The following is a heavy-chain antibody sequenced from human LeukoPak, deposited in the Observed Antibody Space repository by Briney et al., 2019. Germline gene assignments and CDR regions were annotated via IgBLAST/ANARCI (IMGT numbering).Heavy chain of an antibody. V-gene: IGHV4-59*01. CDR1: GGSISSDC. D-gene: IGHD2-15*01. J-gene: IGHJ5*02. CDR2: IYYSGST. Sequence: PSETLSLTCTVSGGSISSDCWSWIRQPPGKGLEWIGYIYYSGSTNYNPSLKSRVTISVDTSKNQFSLKLSSVTAADTAVYYCARDRGYCSGGSCYRWFDPWGPGTLVTVSS. CDR3: ARDRGYCSGGSCYRWFDP.